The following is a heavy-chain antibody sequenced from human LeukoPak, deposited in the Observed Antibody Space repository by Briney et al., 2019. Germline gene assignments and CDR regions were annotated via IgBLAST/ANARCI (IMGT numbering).Heavy chain of an antibody. V-gene: IGHV4-34*01. CDR1: GGSFSGYH. J-gene: IGHJ6*03. CDR2: INHSGST. D-gene: IGHD2-15*01. CDR3: ARTVVAYYYYYYMDV. Sequence: PSETLSLTCAVYGGSFSGYHWSCIRQPPGKGREWIGEINHSGSTNYNPSLKSRVTISVDTSKNQFSLKLSSVTAADTAVYYCARTVVAYYYYYYMDVWGKGTTITVSS.